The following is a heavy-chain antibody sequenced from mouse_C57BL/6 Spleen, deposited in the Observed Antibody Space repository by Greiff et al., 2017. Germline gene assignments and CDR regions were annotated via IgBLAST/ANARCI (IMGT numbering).Heavy chain of an antibody. J-gene: IGHJ3*01. CDR2: ISYDGSN. V-gene: IGHV3-6*01. CDR1: GYSITSGYY. D-gene: IGHD2-3*01. Sequence: EVQLQESGPGLVKPSQSLSLTCSVTGYSITSGYYWNWIRQFPGNKLEWMGYISYDGSNNYNPSLKNRISITRDTSKNQFFLKLNSVTTEDTATYYCARDRIYDGYYGWFAYWGQGTLVTVSA. CDR3: ARDRIYDGYYGWFAY.